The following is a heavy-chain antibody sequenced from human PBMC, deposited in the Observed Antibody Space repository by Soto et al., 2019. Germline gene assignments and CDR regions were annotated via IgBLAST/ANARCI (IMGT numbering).Heavy chain of an antibody. CDR2: VSFDGSER. J-gene: IGHJ4*02. CDR1: GFTFSSYG. V-gene: IGHV3-33*01. Sequence: QEHLVESGGGVVQPGRSLRLSCVTSGFTFSSYGMHWVRQAPGKGLEWVAVVSFDGSERYYGDSVKGRFTISRDTSKNTLYLQMYSLRAEDTAVYYCASGGEYRDVLTGYRTTYDFDFWGQGTLVTVSS. D-gene: IGHD3-9*01. CDR3: ASGGEYRDVLTGYRTTYDFDF.